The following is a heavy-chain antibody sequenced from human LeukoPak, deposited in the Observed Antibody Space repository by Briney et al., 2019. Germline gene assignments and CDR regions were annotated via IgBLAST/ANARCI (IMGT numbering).Heavy chain of an antibody. Sequence: GGSLRLSCAASGFTFSNYWMTWVRQAPGKGLEWVANINQDGSEKYYVDSVKGRFTISRDNAKNSLYLQMNSLRAEDTAVYYCARDLYQLLPQRADAFDIWGQGTMVTVSS. V-gene: IGHV3-7*01. CDR1: GFTFSNYW. CDR3: ARDLYQLLPQRADAFDI. D-gene: IGHD2-2*01. J-gene: IGHJ3*02. CDR2: INQDGSEK.